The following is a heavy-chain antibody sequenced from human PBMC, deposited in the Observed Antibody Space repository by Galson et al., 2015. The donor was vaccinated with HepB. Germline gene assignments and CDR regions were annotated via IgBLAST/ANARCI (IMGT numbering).Heavy chain of an antibody. CDR2: ISGAGTT. V-gene: IGHV3-66*02. CDR1: GFTVSLNY. Sequence: SLRLSCAVSGFTVSLNYMSWVRQAPGKGLEGVSAISGAGTTNYADSVKGRFTVSRDNSISTVYLQMNSLRTEDTAFYYCVRLEVGGFRGGSESFDYGGRGTLLPVSS. D-gene: IGHD3-22*01. J-gene: IGHJ4*02. CDR3: VRLEVGGFRGGSESFDY.